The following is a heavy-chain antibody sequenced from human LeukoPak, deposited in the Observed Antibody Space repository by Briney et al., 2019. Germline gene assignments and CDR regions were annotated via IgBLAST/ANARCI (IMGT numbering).Heavy chain of an antibody. CDR3: ARGDIVVVTAIPYFDY. D-gene: IGHD2-21*02. CDR1: GGSFSGYY. Sequence: SETLSLTCAVYGGSFSGYYWSWIRQPLRKGVEWIGEINHSGSTNYNPSLKSRVTISVDTSKNQFSLKLSSVTAADTAVYYCARGDIVVVTAIPYFDYWGQGTLVTVSS. J-gene: IGHJ4*02. CDR2: INHSGST. V-gene: IGHV4-34*01.